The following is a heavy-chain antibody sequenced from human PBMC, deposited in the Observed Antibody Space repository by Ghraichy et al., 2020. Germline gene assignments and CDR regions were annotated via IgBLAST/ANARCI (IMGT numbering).Heavy chain of an antibody. D-gene: IGHD2-2*01. V-gene: IGHV3-13*04. CDR1: GFIFSDYD. J-gene: IGHJ2*01. Sequence: GGSLRLSCVASGFIFSDYDMHWVRQPTGKGLEWVSAIGSGGDPYYHPGSVKGRFTISRENAKNSLYLQMNSLRAGDTALYYCARGVVEVGGKWYFDLWGRGTLVTVSS. CDR2: IGSGGDP. CDR3: ARGVVEVGGKWYFDL.